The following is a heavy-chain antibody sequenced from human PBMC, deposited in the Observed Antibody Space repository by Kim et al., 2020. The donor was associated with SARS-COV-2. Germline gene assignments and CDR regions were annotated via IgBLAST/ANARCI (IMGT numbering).Heavy chain of an antibody. V-gene: IGHV1-18*01. D-gene: IGHD3-9*01. J-gene: IGHJ2*01. CDR3: ARGILTAWYFDL. Sequence: NYAQKLQGRVTMTTDTSTGTAYMELRSLRSDDTAVYYCARGILTAWYFDLWGRGTLVTVSS.